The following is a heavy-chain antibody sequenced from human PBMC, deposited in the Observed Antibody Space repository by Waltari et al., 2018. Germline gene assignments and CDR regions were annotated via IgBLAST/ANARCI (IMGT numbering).Heavy chain of an antibody. V-gene: IGHV1-46*01. Sequence: QVQLVQSGAEVKKPGASVKVSCTASGYTFTSYYMHWVRQAPGQGLEWMGIINPSGGSTSYAQKFQGRVTMTRDTSTSTVYMELSSLRSEDTAVYYCARVIAGYDYVWGSYRHDAFDIWGQGTMVTVSS. D-gene: IGHD3-16*02. CDR2: INPSGGST. CDR1: GYTFTSYY. J-gene: IGHJ3*02. CDR3: ARVIAGYDYVWGSYRHDAFDI.